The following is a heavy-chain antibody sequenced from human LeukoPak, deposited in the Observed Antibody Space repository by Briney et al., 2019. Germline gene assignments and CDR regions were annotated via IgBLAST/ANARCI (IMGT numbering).Heavy chain of an antibody. CDR2: IYYSGST. Sequence: SETLSLTCTVSGGSISSSSYYWGWIRQPPGKGLEWIGSIYYSGSTYYNPSLKGRVTISVDTSKNQFSLKLSSVTAADTAVYYCARQGVRGVIHFDYWGQGTLVTVSS. V-gene: IGHV4-39*01. CDR1: GGSISSSSYY. J-gene: IGHJ4*02. D-gene: IGHD3-10*01. CDR3: ARQGVRGVIHFDY.